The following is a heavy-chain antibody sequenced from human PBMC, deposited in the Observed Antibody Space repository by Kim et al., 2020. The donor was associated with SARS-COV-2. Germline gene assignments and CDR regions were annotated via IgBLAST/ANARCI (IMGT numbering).Heavy chain of an antibody. J-gene: IGHJ3*02. Sequence: SETLSLTCTVSGGSISSYYWSWIRQPPGKGLEWIGYIYYSGSTNYNPSLKSRVTISVDTSKNQFSLKLSSVTAADTAVYYCARDQYSGSWGIWGQGTMVTVSS. D-gene: IGHD1-26*01. CDR3: ARDQYSGSWGI. CDR1: GGSISSYY. V-gene: IGHV4-59*01. CDR2: IYYSGST.